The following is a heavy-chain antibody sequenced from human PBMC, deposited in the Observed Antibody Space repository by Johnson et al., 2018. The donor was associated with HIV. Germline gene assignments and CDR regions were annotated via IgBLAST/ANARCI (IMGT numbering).Heavy chain of an antibody. Sequence: VQLVESGGGLVQPGGSLRLSCAASGLSVSNNYMSWVRQAPGKGLEWVSVLWSGGNTWYAGSVTGRFTISRDNSKNTLYLQMNSLRAEDTAVYYCARACRDGYTCDVYDIWGQGTMVTVSS. CDR2: LWSGGNT. CDR1: GLSVSNNY. D-gene: IGHD5-24*01. V-gene: IGHV3-66*01. J-gene: IGHJ3*02. CDR3: ARACRDGYTCDVYDI.